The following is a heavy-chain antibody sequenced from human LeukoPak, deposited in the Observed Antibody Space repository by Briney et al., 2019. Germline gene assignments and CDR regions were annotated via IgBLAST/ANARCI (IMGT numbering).Heavy chain of an antibody. CDR2: ISGSGGST. Sequence: PGGSLRLSCAASGFTFSSYAMSWVRQAPGKGLEWVSAISGSGGSTYYADSVKGRFTISRDNSKNTLYLQMNSLRAEDTAVYYCAKGLYSGYDLSKYYDYWGQGTLVTVSS. V-gene: IGHV3-23*01. CDR3: AKGLYSGYDLSKYYDY. J-gene: IGHJ4*02. D-gene: IGHD5-12*01. CDR1: GFTFSSYA.